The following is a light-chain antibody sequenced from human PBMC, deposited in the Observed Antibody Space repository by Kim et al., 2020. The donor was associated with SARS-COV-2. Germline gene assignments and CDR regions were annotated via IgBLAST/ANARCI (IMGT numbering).Light chain of an antibody. CDR1: SGSIDDNY. J-gene: IGLJ2*01. Sequence: GKTVTISCTRSSGSIDDNYVQWYQQRPGGVPTAVIYEDDQRPSGVSDRFSGSIDNSSNSASLNISGLKTEDEADYYCQSYNRSNVVFGGGTQLTVL. V-gene: IGLV6-57*03. CDR3: QSYNRSNVV. CDR2: EDD.